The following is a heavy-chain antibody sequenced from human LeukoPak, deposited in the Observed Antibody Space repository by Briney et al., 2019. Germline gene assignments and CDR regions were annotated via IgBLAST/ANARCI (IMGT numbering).Heavy chain of an antibody. CDR3: ARDLRYFDWLLSYYFDY. J-gene: IGHJ4*02. V-gene: IGHV1-2*02. CDR2: INPNSGGT. Sequence: ASVKVSCKASGYTFTGYYMHWVRQAPGQGLEWMGWINPNSGGTNYAQKFQGRVTMTRDTSISTAYMELSRLRSDDTAVYYCARDLRYFDWLLSYYFDYWGQGTLVTVSS. CDR1: GYTFTGYY. D-gene: IGHD3-9*01.